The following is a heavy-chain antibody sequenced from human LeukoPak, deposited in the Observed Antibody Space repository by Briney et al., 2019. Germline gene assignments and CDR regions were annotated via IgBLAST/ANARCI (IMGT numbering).Heavy chain of an antibody. V-gene: IGHV3-11*01. J-gene: IGHJ3*02. Sequence: GGSLRLSCAASGFTFSDYYMSWIRQAPGKGLEWVSYISSSGSTIYYADSVKGRFTISRDNAKNSLYLQMSSLRAEDTAVYYCARGLFMITFGGVIVRGAFDIWGQGTMVTVSS. CDR1: GFTFSDYY. CDR3: ARGLFMITFGGVIVRGAFDI. D-gene: IGHD3-16*02. CDR2: ISSSGSTI.